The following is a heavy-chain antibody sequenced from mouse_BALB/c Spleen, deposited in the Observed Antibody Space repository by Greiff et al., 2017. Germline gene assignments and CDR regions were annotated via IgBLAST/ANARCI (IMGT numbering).Heavy chain of an antibody. CDR3: ARWRGQGY. Sequence: QVQLKQSGAELARPGASVKLSCKASGYTFTSYWMQWVKQRPGQGLEWIGAIYPGDGDTRYTQKFKGKATLTADKSSSTAYMQLSSLASEDSAVYYCARWRGQGYWGQGTTLTVSS. CDR1: GYTFTSYW. J-gene: IGHJ2*01. D-gene: IGHD3-3*01. V-gene: IGHV1-87*01. CDR2: IYPGDGDT.